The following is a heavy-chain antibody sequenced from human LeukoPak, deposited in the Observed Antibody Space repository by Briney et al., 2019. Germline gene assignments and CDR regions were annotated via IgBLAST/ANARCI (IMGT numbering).Heavy chain of an antibody. V-gene: IGHV3-64*01. CDR2: IDSIGDNT. D-gene: IGHD2-2*02. Sequence: SGGSLRLSCAASGFTFNSYAMQWVRQAPGKGLEYVSVIDSIGDNTYYANSVKGRFSTSRDNSKNTVYLQMDSLRIEDMAVYYCARADCSSSSCYTVSYWGQGTLVTVSS. J-gene: IGHJ4*02. CDR1: GFTFNSYA. CDR3: ARADCSSSSCYTVSY.